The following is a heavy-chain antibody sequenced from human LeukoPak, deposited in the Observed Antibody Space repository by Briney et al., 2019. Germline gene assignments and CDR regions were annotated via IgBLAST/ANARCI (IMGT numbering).Heavy chain of an antibody. Sequence: GGSLRLSCAASGFTFSSYSMNWVRQAPGKGLEWVSYISSSSSTIYYADSVKGRFTISRDNAKNSLYLQMNSLRAEDTAVYYCARDRRRYSYGYYPPDAFDIWGQGTMVTVSS. J-gene: IGHJ3*02. CDR1: GFTFSSYS. D-gene: IGHD5-18*01. CDR3: ARDRRRYSYGYYPPDAFDI. CDR2: ISSSSSTI. V-gene: IGHV3-48*01.